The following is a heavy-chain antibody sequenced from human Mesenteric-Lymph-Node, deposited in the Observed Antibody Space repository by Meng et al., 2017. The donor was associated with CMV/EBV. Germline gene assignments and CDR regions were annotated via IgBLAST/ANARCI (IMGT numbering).Heavy chain of an antibody. CDR3: RITIFGLITPDAFDI. J-gene: IGHJ3*02. V-gene: IGHV4-34*01. D-gene: IGHD3-3*01. CDR2: ISHSGNI. CDR1: GGSFSDNY. Sequence: SETLSLTCAIYGGSFSDNYWSWVRQPPGKGLEWIGEISHSGNINYYPSLKSRVAMSVDKSKNQFSLKLTSVTAADTAVYYCRITIFGLITPDAFDIWGQGTMVTVSS.